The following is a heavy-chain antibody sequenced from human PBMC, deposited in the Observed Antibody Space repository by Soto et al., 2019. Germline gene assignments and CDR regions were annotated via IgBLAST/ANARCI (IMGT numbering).Heavy chain of an antibody. CDR2: ISASAGST. CDR3: AKDRIVVVPPAIRAFDS. V-gene: IGHV3-23*01. CDR1: GFNFKSYG. D-gene: IGHD2-2*02. J-gene: IGHJ4*02. Sequence: SGGSLRLSCAASGFNFKSYGMSWVRQAPGKGLEWVSAISASAGSTYYADSVKGRFTIFRDNSKNTLSLQMHSLSADDTAVYYCAKDRIVVVPPAIRAFDSWGQGTLVTVSS.